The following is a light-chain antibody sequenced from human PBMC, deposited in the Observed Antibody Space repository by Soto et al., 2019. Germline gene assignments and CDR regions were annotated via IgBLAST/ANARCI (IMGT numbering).Light chain of an antibody. J-gene: IGKJ1*01. CDR2: TVS. V-gene: IGKV2-40*01. Sequence: DIVMTQTPLSLPVTPGEPASISCRSSQSLLYSDDGNTYVDWFLQKPGQSQQLLIYTVSYRASGVPDRFSGSGSGNDFTLKISRVEAEDVGIYYCMQRVQFPWTFGQGTKVEIK. CDR3: MQRVQFPWT. CDR1: QSLLYSDDGNTY.